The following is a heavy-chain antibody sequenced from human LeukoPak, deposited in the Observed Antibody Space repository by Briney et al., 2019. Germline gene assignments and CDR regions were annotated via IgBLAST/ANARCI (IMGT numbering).Heavy chain of an antibody. CDR3: AKGPLEWLLLGAFDI. D-gene: IGHD3-3*01. J-gene: IGHJ3*02. CDR2: IWYDGSNK. Sequence: GGSLRLSCAASGFTFSSYGMHWVRQAPGKGLEWVAVIWYDGSNKYYADSVKGRFTISRDNSKNTLHLQMNSLRAEDTAVYYCAKGPLEWLLLGAFDIWGQGTMVTVSS. CDR1: GFTFSSYG. V-gene: IGHV3-33*06.